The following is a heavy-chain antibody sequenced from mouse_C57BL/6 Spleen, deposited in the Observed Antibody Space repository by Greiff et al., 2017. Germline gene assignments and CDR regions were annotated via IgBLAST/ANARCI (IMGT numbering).Heavy chain of an antibody. Sequence: QVHVKQSGPELVKPGASVKISCKASGYSFTSYYIHWVKQRPGQGLEWIGWIYPGSGNTKYNEKFKGKATLTADTSSSTAYMQLSSLTSEDSAVYYCARGIYYGNYGGAMDYWGQGTSVTVSS. V-gene: IGHV1-66*01. CDR3: ARGIYYGNYGGAMDY. CDR1: GYSFTSYY. J-gene: IGHJ4*01. D-gene: IGHD2-1*01. CDR2: IYPGSGNT.